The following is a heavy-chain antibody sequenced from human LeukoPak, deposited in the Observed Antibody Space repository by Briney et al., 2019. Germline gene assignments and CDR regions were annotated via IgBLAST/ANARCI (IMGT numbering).Heavy chain of an antibody. J-gene: IGHJ4*02. CDR3: ARSGRYQDY. Sequence: GGSLRLSCAASGFTFSSYWMHWVRQVPGKGLVWVSRTNSDGTSTSHADSVKGRFTISEDNAKNTLYLQMNSLRAEDTAVYYCARSGRYQDYWGQGTLVTVSS. V-gene: IGHV3-74*01. D-gene: IGHD6-25*01. CDR1: GFTFSSYW. CDR2: TNSDGTST.